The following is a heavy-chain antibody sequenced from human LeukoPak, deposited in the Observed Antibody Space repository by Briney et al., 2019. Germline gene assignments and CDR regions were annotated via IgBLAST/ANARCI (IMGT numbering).Heavy chain of an antibody. CDR3: AKDRCSNGVGCYYYYMDV. CDR2: IQYDGSNQ. V-gene: IGHV3-30*02. CDR1: GFSFSTYA. J-gene: IGHJ6*03. Sequence: GGSLRLSCAASGFSFSTYAMSWVRQAPGKGLEWVAYIQYDGSNQQYADSVKGRFSISRDSSKNILYLQMNSLRAEDTAVYYCAKDRCSNGVGCYYYYMDVWGKGTTVTISS. D-gene: IGHD2-8*01.